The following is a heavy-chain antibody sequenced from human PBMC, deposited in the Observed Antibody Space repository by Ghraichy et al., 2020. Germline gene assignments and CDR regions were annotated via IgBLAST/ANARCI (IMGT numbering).Heavy chain of an antibody. CDR3: ARGFYPRYCSGGSCKLRSWFDP. CDR2: INPNSGGT. J-gene: IGHJ5*02. D-gene: IGHD2-15*01. V-gene: IGHV1-2*06. Sequence: ASVKVSCKASGYTFTGYYMHWVRQAPGQGLEWMGRINPNSGGTNYAQKFQGRVTMTRDTSISTAYMELSRLRSDDTAVYYCARGFYPRYCSGGSCKLRSWFDPWGQGTLVTVSS. CDR1: GYTFTGYY.